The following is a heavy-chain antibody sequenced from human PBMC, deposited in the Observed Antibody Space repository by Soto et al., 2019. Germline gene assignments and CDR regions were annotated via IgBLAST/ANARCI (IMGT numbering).Heavy chain of an antibody. CDR2: IKVGSSRI. V-gene: IGHV3-21*01. D-gene: IGHD3-16*01. CDR3: VRSPKIGVRGAF. J-gene: IGHJ1*01. Sequence: GGSLRLSCIGCGFSFSAYNMNWVRQAPGKGLEWVSSIKVGSSRIYQPDSMKGRFTISRDDARNSVYLQINSLRVEDTALYFCVRSPKIGVRGAFWGRGTQVTVT. CDR1: GFSFSAYN.